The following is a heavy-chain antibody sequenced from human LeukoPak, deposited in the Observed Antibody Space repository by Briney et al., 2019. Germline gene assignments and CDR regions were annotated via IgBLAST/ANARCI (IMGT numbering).Heavy chain of an antibody. CDR2: IRYDGSIK. J-gene: IGHJ3*02. D-gene: IGHD3-22*01. CDR3: AHYDSSSYHAFDI. CDR1: GFTFSSYG. V-gene: IGHV3-30*02. Sequence: PGGSLRLSCAASGFTFSSYGMHWVHQAPGKGLEWVAFIRYDGSIKNYADSVKGRSTISRDNSKNTLYLQMNSLRAEDTAVYYCAHYDSSSYHAFDIWGQGTMVTVSS.